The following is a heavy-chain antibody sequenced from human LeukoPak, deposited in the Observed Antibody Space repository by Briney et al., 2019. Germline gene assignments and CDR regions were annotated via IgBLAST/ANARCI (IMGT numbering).Heavy chain of an antibody. Sequence: SETLSLTCTVSGDSISSSHYYWGWIRQSPGKGLEWIGEINHSGSTNYNPSLKSRVTISVDTSKNQFSLKLSSVTAADTAVYYCARVSYYYGMDVWGQGTTVTVSS. CDR1: GDSISSSHYY. V-gene: IGHV4-39*07. J-gene: IGHJ6*02. CDR3: ARVSYYYGMDV. CDR2: INHSGST.